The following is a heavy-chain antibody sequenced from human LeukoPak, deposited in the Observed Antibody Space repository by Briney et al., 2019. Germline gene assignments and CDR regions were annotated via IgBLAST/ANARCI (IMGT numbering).Heavy chain of an antibody. CDR3: AGHDAGIAARPFDN. V-gene: IGHV4-4*09. D-gene: IGHD6-6*01. Sequence: SETLSLTCTVSGGSISTYYWSWIRRPPGKGLEWIAYIHASGPTNYNPSLKSRITISVDTSKNQFSLKLSSVTAADTAVYYCAGHDAGIAARPFDNWGQGTLVTVSS. CDR1: GGSISTYY. J-gene: IGHJ4*02. CDR2: IHASGPT.